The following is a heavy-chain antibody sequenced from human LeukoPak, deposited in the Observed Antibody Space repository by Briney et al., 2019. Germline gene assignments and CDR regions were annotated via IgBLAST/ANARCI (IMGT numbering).Heavy chain of an antibody. Sequence: GGSLRLSCAASGFTFSSYAMSWVRQAPGKGLEWVSAISGSGGSTYYADSVKGRFTISRDNSKNTLYLQMNSLRAEDTAVYYCAKFYDGSGSYYDDAFDIWGQGTMVTVSS. J-gene: IGHJ3*02. CDR3: AKFYDGSGSYYDDAFDI. CDR2: ISGSGGST. CDR1: GFTFSSYA. D-gene: IGHD3-10*01. V-gene: IGHV3-23*01.